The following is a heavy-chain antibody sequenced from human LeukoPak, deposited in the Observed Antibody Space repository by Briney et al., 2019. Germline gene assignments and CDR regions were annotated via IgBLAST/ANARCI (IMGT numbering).Heavy chain of an antibody. Sequence: SETLSLTCTVSGGSISSSSYYWGWIRQPPGKGLEWIGSIYYSGSTYYNPSLKSRVTISVDTSKNQFSLKLSSVTAAVTAVYYCARHGRYFDWLSPPGWFDPWGQGTLVTVSS. CDR1: GGSISSSSYY. CDR2: IYYSGST. D-gene: IGHD3-9*01. J-gene: IGHJ5*02. CDR3: ARHGRYFDWLSPPGWFDP. V-gene: IGHV4-39*01.